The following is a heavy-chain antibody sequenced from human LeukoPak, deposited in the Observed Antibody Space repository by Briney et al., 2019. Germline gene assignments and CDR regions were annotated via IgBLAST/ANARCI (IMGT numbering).Heavy chain of an antibody. CDR2: MNPNRGDT. CDR3: ARGPRFMYSSSSVVGMVDY. Sequence: GASVKVSCKASGYTFTSYDIHWVRQATGQGLEWIGRMNPNRGDTDYAQKFQGRVTMTRDTSISTAYMELSSLRSEDTALYYCARGPRFMYSSSSVVGMVDYWGQGTLVTVSS. CDR1: GYTFTSYD. V-gene: IGHV1-8*01. D-gene: IGHD6-6*01. J-gene: IGHJ4*02.